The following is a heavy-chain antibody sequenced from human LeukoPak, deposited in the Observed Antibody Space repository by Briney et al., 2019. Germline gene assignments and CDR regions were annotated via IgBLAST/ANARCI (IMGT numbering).Heavy chain of an antibody. J-gene: IGHJ4*02. Sequence: GGSLRLSCAASGFTFSSYAMSWVRQAPGKGLEWVSAISGSGGSTYYADSVKGRFTISRDNSKNTLYLQMNSLRAEDTAVYYCAKDGQITMIVVGVYFDYWGQGTRVTVSS. CDR3: AKDGQITMIVVGVYFDY. D-gene: IGHD3-22*01. V-gene: IGHV3-23*01. CDR2: ISGSGGST. CDR1: GFTFSSYA.